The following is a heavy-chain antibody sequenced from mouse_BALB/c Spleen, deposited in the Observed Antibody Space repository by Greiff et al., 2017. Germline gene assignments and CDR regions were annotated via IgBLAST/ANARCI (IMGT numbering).Heavy chain of an antibody. J-gene: IGHJ2*01. CDR3: ISSYGKN. Sequence: VHVKQSGAELVRSGASVKLSCTAPGFNIKDYYMHWVKQRPEQGLEWIGWIDPENGDTEYAPKFQGKATMTADTSSNTAYLQLSSLTSEDTAVYYCISSYGKNWGQGTTLTVSS. CDR2: IDPENGDT. V-gene: IGHV14-4*02. CDR1: GFNIKDYY. D-gene: IGHD2-10*02.